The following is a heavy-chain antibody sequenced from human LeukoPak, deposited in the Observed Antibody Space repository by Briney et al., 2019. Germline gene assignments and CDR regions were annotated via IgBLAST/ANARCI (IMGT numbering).Heavy chain of an antibody. CDR1: GGSISSYY. D-gene: IGHD1-26*01. CDR2: IYYSGST. J-gene: IGHJ4*02. V-gene: IGHV4-59*12. CDR3: ARVSGSYYVFDY. Sequence: SETLSLTCTVSGGSISSYYWSWIRQPPGKGLEWIGYIYYSGSTYYNPSLKSRVTISVDTSKNQFSLKLSSVTAADTAVYYCARVSGSYYVFDYWGQGTLVTVSS.